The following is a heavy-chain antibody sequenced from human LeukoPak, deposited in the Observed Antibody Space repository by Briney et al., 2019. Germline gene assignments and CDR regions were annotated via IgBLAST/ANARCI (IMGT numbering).Heavy chain of an antibody. J-gene: IGHJ4*02. V-gene: IGHV3-23*01. CDR2: ISGSGGST. D-gene: IGHD3-10*01. Sequence: GGSLRLSCAASGFTFSSYAMSWVRQAPGKGLEWVSAISGSGGSTYDADYVKGRFTISRDNYKTTLYLQMNSLRAEDTAVYYCAKAGGYYGSGSYLVYWGQGTLATVSS. CDR3: AKAGGYYGSGSYLVY. CDR1: GFTFSSYA.